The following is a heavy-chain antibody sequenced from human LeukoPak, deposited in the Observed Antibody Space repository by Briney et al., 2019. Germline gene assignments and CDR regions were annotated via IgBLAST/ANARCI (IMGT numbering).Heavy chain of an antibody. D-gene: IGHD5-18*01. Sequence: PGGSLRLSCAASGFTFSTYSMNWVRQAPGKGLEWVSIIYSDSSTYYADSVKGRFIISRDNSKNTLYLQMNSLRAEDTAVYYCARARRGYSYVFDYWGQGTLVTVSS. V-gene: IGHV3-53*01. CDR3: ARARRGYSYVFDY. CDR2: IYSDSST. J-gene: IGHJ4*02. CDR1: GFTFSTYS.